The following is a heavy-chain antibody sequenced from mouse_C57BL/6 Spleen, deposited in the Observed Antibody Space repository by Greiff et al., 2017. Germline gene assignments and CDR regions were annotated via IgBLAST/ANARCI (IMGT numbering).Heavy chain of an antibody. J-gene: IGHJ2*01. V-gene: IGHV1-9*01. D-gene: IGHD1-1*01. Sequence: VKLMESGAELMKPGASVKLSCKATGYTFTGYWIEWVKQRPGHGLEWIGEILPGSGSTNYNEKFKGKATFTADTSSNTAYMQLSSLTTEDSAIYYCARAPFYYGSSYYFDYWGQGTTLTVSS. CDR3: ARAPFYYGSSYYFDY. CDR1: GYTFTGYW. CDR2: ILPGSGST.